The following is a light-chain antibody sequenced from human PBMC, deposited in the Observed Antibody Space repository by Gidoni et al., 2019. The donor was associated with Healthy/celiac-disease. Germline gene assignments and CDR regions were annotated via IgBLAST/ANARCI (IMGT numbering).Light chain of an antibody. CDR3: QQSYSTPRT. CDR1: QSISSY. J-gene: IGKJ1*01. Sequence: DIQMTQSPSSLSASVGDRVTITCRASQSISSYLNWYQQKPGNAPKLLIYAASSLQSGVPSRFSGSGSWTDFTLTISSLQPEDFATYYCQQSYSTPRTFGQGTKVEIK. V-gene: IGKV1-39*01. CDR2: AAS.